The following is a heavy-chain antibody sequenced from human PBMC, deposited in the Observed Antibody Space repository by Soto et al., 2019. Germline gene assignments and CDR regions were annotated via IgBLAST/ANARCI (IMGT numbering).Heavy chain of an antibody. V-gene: IGHV1-18*01. Sequence: QVQLVQSGVEVKKPRASVKVSCKASGYTFTTYGISWLRQAPEQGLAWRGWISPYDGDTNYADTLEGRVTLTTDTYTTTAYMELRSLRSDDTAMYYCAREHGGSYQADSFDPWGQGTLVIVSS. D-gene: IGHD1-26*01. CDR1: GYTFTTYG. CDR2: ISPYDGDT. CDR3: AREHGGSYQADSFDP. J-gene: IGHJ5*02.